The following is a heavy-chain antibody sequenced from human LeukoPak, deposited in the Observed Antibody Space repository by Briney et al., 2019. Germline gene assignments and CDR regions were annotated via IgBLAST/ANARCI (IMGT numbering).Heavy chain of an antibody. CDR3: AKDRCSSTSCHTKTFDY. D-gene: IGHD2-2*01. V-gene: IGHV3-74*01. Sequence: PGGSLRLSCAASGFPFSSYWMHWVRQAPGKGLVWVSRINIDGSNTNHADSVKGRFTISRNNAKNALYLQMDSLRAEDTAVYYCAKDRCSSTSCHTKTFDYWGQGTLVTVSS. J-gene: IGHJ4*02. CDR1: GFPFSSYW. CDR2: INIDGSNT.